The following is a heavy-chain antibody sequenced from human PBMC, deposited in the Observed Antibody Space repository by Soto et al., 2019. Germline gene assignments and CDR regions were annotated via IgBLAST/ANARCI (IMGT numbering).Heavy chain of an antibody. CDR3: ARLLTAGGTYREDAFDM. V-gene: IGHV1-18*01. Sequence: QLQLVQSGGEVKTPGASVKVSCTTSGYTFTSHGISWVRQAPGQGLEWMGWISTYNGKTDYAQKFQGRVTMTADTRTSTVYMEVRRLRSDDTAVYDCARLLTAGGTYREDAFDMWGQGTKVTVSS. D-gene: IGHD2-21*02. J-gene: IGHJ3*02. CDR1: GYTFTSHG. CDR2: ISTYNGKT.